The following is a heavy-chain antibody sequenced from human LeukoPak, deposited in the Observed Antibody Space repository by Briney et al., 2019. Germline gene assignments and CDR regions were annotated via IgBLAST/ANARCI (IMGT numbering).Heavy chain of an antibody. D-gene: IGHD3-3*01. CDR3: ARMSDFWSGYRSGYYFDX. Sequence: SETLSLTCTVSGGSISSYYWSWIRQPPGKGLEWIGYIYYSGSTNYNPSLKSRVTISVDTSKNQFSLKLSSVTAADTAVYYCARMSDFWSGYRSGYYFDXWGQGTLVTVSS. CDR2: IYYSGST. CDR1: GGSISSYY. V-gene: IGHV4-59*01. J-gene: IGHJ4*02.